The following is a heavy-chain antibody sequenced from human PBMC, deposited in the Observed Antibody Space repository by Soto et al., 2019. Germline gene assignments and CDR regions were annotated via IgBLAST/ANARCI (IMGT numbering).Heavy chain of an antibody. Sequence: GGSLRLSCAASGFTFSSYSMNWVRQAPGKGLEWVSSISSSSSYIYYADSVKGRFTISRDNAKNSLYLQMNSLRAEDTAVYYCARDSYYGSGSYYNVCWFDPWGQGTLVTVSS. CDR2: ISSSSSYI. CDR1: GFTFSSYS. D-gene: IGHD3-10*01. V-gene: IGHV3-21*01. CDR3: ARDSYYGSGSYYNVCWFDP. J-gene: IGHJ5*02.